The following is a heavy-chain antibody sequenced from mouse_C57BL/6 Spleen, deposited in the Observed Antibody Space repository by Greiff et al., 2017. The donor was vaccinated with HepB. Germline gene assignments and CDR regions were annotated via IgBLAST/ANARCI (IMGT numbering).Heavy chain of an antibody. Sequence: QVQLKQSGPELVKPGASVKISCKASGYAFSSSWMNWVKQRPGKGLEWIGRIYPGDGDTNYNGKFKGKATLTADKSSSTAYMQLSSLTSEEPAVYFCARSSTFDYFDYWGQGTTLTVSS. CDR1: GYAFSSSW. J-gene: IGHJ2*01. CDR2: IYPGDGDT. V-gene: IGHV1-82*01. D-gene: IGHD2-10*02. CDR3: ARSSTFDYFDY.